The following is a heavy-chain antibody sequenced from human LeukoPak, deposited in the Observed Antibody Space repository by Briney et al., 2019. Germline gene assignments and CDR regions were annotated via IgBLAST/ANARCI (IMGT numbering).Heavy chain of an antibody. CDR1: GFTASSDW. CDR3: SKDLGL. J-gene: IGHJ4*02. CDR2: INPDGTYI. Sequence: GGSLRLSCAASGFTASSDWMYWVRQVPGKGPVWVSRINPDGTYIDYADSVKGRFTISRDDAKNTVYLQMNSLRADDTALYYCSKDLGLWGQGTLVTVSS. D-gene: IGHD1-26*01. V-gene: IGHV3-74*01.